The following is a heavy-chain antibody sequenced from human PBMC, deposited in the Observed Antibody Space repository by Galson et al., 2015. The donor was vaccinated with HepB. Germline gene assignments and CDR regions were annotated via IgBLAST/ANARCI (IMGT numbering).Heavy chain of an antibody. CDR2: IWYDGSNK. J-gene: IGHJ6*02. CDR1: GFSFSDYG. V-gene: IGHV3-33*06. D-gene: IGHD5-12*01. CDR3: AKDRGATSLYGMDV. Sequence: SLRLSCAASGFSFSDYGMYWVRQAPGKGLEWVAVIWYDGSNKYYGDSVKGRFTISRENSKNTLYLQMNSLRAEDTAVYYCAKDRGATSLYGMDVWGRGTTVTVSS.